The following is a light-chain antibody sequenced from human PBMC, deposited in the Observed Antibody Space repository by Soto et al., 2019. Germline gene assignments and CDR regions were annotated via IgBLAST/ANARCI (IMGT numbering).Light chain of an antibody. CDR1: QSVSSSY. V-gene: IGKV3-20*01. Sequence: EIVLTQSPGTLSLSPGERATLSCRASQSVSSSYLAWYQQKPGQAPRLLIYGASSRATGIPDRVSGSGSGTDFTLAISRLERKDLAVYYCQQYGSALALTFDGRTNVDTK. CDR2: GAS. J-gene: IGKJ4*01. CDR3: QQYGSALALT.